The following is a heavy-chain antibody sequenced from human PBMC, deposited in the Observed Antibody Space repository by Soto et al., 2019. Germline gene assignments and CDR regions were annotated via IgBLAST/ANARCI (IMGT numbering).Heavy chain of an antibody. V-gene: IGHV3-48*03. CDR1: GFTFSSYE. Sequence: EVQLVESGGGLVQPGGSLRLSCAASGFTFSSYEMNWVRQAPGKGLEWVSYISSSGSTIYYADSVKGRFTISRDNAKNSLYLQMNSLRAEDTAVYYCARDPVSDYVCGSYRPRYYFDYWGQGTLVTVSS. CDR2: ISSSGSTI. J-gene: IGHJ4*02. D-gene: IGHD3-16*02. CDR3: ARDPVSDYVCGSYRPRYYFDY.